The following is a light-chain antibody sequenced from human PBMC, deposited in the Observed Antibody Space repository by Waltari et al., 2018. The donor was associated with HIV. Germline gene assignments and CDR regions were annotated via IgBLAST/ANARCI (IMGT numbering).Light chain of an antibody. CDR2: DAS. CDR3: QQYNNWLT. J-gene: IGKJ4*01. Sequence: IVMTQSPATLSVSPGERPTLSCRASPSASNNVAWYQQKPGQAPRLLIYDASTRATGVPARFSGSGSGTAFTLTISSLQSGDFAIYYCQQYNNWLTFGGGTKVEIK. CDR1: PSASNN. V-gene: IGKV3-15*01.